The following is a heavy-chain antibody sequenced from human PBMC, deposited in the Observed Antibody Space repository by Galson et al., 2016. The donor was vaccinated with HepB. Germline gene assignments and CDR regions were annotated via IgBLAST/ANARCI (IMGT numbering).Heavy chain of an antibody. CDR3: TRDGGSGWFRGNAFVI. J-gene: IGHJ3*02. CDR1: GGSVNSGTYY. D-gene: IGHD6-19*01. Sequence: SETLSLTCTVSGGSVNSGTYYWNWIRQPPGKGLEWIGFIYHSGSTNYNPSLKSGVTISLDTPKKHIYLRLSSVTAADTAVYYCTRDGGSGWFRGNAFVIWGQGTMVTVSS. V-gene: IGHV4-61*03. CDR2: IYHSGST.